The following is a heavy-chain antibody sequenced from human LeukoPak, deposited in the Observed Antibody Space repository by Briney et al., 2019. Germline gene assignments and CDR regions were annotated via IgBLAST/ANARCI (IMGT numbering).Heavy chain of an antibody. J-gene: IGHJ4*02. CDR3: ARDSSSWRRVDY. D-gene: IGHD6-13*01. CDR1: GFTFNNHA. V-gene: IGHV3-21*01. Sequence: SGGSLRISCAASGFTFNNHAMIWVRQAPGKGLEWVSSISSSSSYIYYADSVKGRFTISRDNAKNSLYLQMNSLRAEDTAVYYCARDSSSWRRVDYWGQGTLVTVSS. CDR2: ISSSSSYI.